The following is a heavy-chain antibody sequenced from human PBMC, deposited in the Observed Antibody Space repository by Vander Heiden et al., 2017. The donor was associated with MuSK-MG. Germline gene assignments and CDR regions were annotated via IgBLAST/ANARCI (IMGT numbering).Heavy chain of an antibody. CDR1: GFTFSSYS. V-gene: IGHV3-48*02. J-gene: IGHJ5*02. CDR3: ARDGNWEPYSSGWPNWFDP. Sequence: EVQLVESGGGLVQPGGSLRLSCAASGFTFSSYSMNWVRQAPGKGLEWVSYISSSSSTIYYADSVKGRFTISRDNAKNSLYLQMNSLRDEDTAVYYCARDGNWEPYSSGWPNWFDPWGQGTLVTVSS. CDR2: ISSSSSTI. D-gene: IGHD6-19*01.